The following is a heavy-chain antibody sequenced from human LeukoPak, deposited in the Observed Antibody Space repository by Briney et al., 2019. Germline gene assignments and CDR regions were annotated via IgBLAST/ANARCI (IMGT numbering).Heavy chain of an antibody. CDR3: ARVSLRYSSSWYFPNAFDI. J-gene: IGHJ3*02. V-gene: IGHV4-4*02. Sequence: SETLSLTCTVSGGSISSSNWWAWVRQSPGKGLEWIGEIYQSGSTNYNPSLKSRVTMTVDKSRNEFSLNLTSVTAADTAVYYCARVSLRYSSSWYFPNAFDIWGQGTMVTVSS. D-gene: IGHD6-13*01. CDR1: GGSISSSNW. CDR2: IYQSGST.